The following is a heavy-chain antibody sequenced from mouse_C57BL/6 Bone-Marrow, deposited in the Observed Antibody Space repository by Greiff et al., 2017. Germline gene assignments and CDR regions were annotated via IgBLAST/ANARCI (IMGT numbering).Heavy chain of an antibody. Sequence: EVQLVESGGDLVKPGGSLKLSCAASGFTFSSYGMSWVRQTPDNRLEWVATISSGGSYTYYPDSVKGRFTISRDNAKNTLYLQMSSLKSEDTAMYYCAGLLRSGRLAYWGQGTLVTVSA. D-gene: IGHD1-1*01. J-gene: IGHJ3*01. CDR2: ISSGGSYT. V-gene: IGHV5-6*01. CDR3: AGLLRSGRLAY. CDR1: GFTFSSYG.